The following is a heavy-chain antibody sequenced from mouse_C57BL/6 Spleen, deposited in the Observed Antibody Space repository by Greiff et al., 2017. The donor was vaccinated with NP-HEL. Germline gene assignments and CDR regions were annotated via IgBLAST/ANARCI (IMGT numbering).Heavy chain of an antibody. V-gene: IGHV1-55*01. J-gene: IGHJ3*01. CDR3: ARERDYDPSWFAY. CDR1: GYTFTSYW. Sequence: LQQPGAELVKPGASVKMSCKASGYTFTSYWITWVKPRPGQGLEWIGDIYPGSGSTNYNEKFKSKATLTVDTSSSTAYMQLSSLTSEDSAVYYCARERDYDPSWFAYWGQGTLVTVSA. D-gene: IGHD2-4*01. CDR2: IYPGSGST.